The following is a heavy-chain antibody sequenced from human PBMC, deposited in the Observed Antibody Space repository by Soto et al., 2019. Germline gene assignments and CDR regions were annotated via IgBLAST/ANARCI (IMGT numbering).Heavy chain of an antibody. CDR2: ISYDGSNK. D-gene: IGHD6-6*01. J-gene: IGHJ4*02. Sequence: QVQLVESGGGVVQPGRSLRLSCAASGFTFSSYAMHWVRQAPGKGLEWVAVISYDGSNKYYADSVKGRFTISRDNSKNTLYLQMNSLRAEDTAVYYCARESDSSFNRFFDYWGQGTLVTVSS. CDR1: GFTFSSYA. CDR3: ARESDSSFNRFFDY. V-gene: IGHV3-30-3*01.